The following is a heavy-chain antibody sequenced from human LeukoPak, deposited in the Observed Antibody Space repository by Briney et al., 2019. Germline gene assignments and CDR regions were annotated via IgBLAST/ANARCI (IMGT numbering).Heavy chain of an antibody. V-gene: IGHV3-48*03. D-gene: IGHD6-19*01. CDR2: ISVGGSDE. CDR3: ARDVGFNNGWPA. Sequence: GRSLRLSCVASGFSFKTYEMIWVRQAPGKGLEWISYISVGGSDEAYADSVKGRFSISRDNAKNSVFLQMNSLRVEDTAVYYCARDVGFNNGWPAWGQGTLVTVSS. CDR1: GFSFKTYE. J-gene: IGHJ5*02.